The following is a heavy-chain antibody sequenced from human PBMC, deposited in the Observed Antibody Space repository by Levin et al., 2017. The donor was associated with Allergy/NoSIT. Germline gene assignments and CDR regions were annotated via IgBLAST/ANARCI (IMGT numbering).Heavy chain of an antibody. CDR3: ARGKPAAIDGYSSGWYMSYFDY. D-gene: IGHD6-19*01. V-gene: IGHV4-59*08. Sequence: PSETLSLTCTISVASISSYYWSWIRQPLGKGLEWIGYIYYSGSTNYNPSLKSRVTISVDTSKNQFSLKLSSVTAADTAVYYCARGKPAAIDGYSSGWYMSYFDYWGQGTLVTVSS. J-gene: IGHJ4*02. CDR1: VASISSYY. CDR2: IYYSGST.